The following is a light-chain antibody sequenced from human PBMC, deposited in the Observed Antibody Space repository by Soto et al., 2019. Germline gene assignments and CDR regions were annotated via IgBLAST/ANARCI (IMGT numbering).Light chain of an antibody. CDR1: SGHSTYI. CDR2: LEGSGTY. CDR3: ETWDSNTVI. J-gene: IGLJ2*01. Sequence: QLVLTQSSSASASLGSSVKLTCTLSSGHSTYIIAWHQQQPGKAPRYLMKLEGSGTYNKGGGVPDRFSGSSSGADRYLAISNRQSEDEADYYCETWDSNTVIFGGGTKVTVL. V-gene: IGLV4-60*03.